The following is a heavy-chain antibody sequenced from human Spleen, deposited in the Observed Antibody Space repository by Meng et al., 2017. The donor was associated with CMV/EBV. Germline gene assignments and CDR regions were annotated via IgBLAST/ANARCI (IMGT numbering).Heavy chain of an antibody. CDR2: INPIIGIA. J-gene: IGHJ4*02. D-gene: IGHD3-22*01. Sequence: CKASGGTVSGYATSWVRQAPGQGLEWMGRINPIIGIANYAQKFQGRVTITADKSTSTAYMELSSLRSEDTAVYYCAHSSGYMYYFDYWGQGTLVTVSS. CDR3: AHSSGYMYYFDY. V-gene: IGHV1-69*04. CDR1: GGTVSGYA.